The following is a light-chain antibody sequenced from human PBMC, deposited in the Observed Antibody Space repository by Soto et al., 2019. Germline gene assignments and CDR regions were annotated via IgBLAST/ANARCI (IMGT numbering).Light chain of an antibody. CDR1: QTISND. V-gene: IGKV3-15*01. CDR2: GAP. CDR3: QQNNKWPPVT. Sequence: EVVMTQSPATVSVSPGEGVTLSCRASQTISNDFAWYQQKPGQAPRLLIYGAPTRAAGVPARFSGGGSGTEFNLTISSLQSDDFAFYYCQQNNKWPPVTFGGGTKVEIK. J-gene: IGKJ4*01.